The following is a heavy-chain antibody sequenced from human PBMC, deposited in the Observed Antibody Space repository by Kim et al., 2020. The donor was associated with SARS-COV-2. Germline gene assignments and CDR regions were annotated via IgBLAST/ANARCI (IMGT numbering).Heavy chain of an antibody. CDR2: ISSDGGTT. Sequence: GGSLRLSCAASSFTFRDYYMSWIRQAPGKGLEYISYISSDGGTTYYAVSVRGRFTVSRDNAKNSLFLQMNSLRVEDTAVYYCARDPHYASGWSGSEDWG. CDR1: SFTFRDYY. V-gene: IGHV3-11*01. CDR3: ARDPHYASGWSGSED. D-gene: IGHD6-19*01. J-gene: IGHJ1*01.